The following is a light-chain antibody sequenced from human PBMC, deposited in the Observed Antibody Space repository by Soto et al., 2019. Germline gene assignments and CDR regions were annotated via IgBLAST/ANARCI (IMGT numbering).Light chain of an antibody. CDR1: QGINTY. CDR2: AAS. V-gene: IGKV1-9*01. Sequence: DIRLTQSPSFLSASVGDRVTITCRASQGINTYLAWYQQKPGKAPKLLIFAASTLQNGVPSRFSGSGSGTEFTVTITSLQPEDFATYYCQQRKSYPITFGQGTRLEIK. CDR3: QQRKSYPIT. J-gene: IGKJ5*01.